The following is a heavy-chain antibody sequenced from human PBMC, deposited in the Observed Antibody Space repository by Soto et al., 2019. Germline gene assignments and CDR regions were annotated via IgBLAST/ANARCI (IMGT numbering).Heavy chain of an antibody. CDR2: IDPSDSYT. CDR3: ARQAFSYPPDISGSIDS. Sequence: GESLKISCKGSGYKFTSYWISWVRQMPGKGLEWMGRIDPSDSYTNYRPAFQGHVTISADRSISTAYLQWSGLKASDTAMYYCARQAFSYPPDISGSIDSWGQGTLVTVSS. V-gene: IGHV5-10-1*01. CDR1: GYKFTSYW. J-gene: IGHJ4*02. D-gene: IGHD3-22*01.